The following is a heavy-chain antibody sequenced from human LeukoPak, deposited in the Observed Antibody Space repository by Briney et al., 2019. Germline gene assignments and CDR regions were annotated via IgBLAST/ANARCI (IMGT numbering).Heavy chain of an antibody. CDR3: ARDPQPYYDILTGYAHYFDY. D-gene: IGHD3-9*01. Sequence: ASVKVSCKASGYTFTGYYMHWVRQAPGQGLEWMGWINPNSGGTNYAQKFQGRVTMTRDTSISAAYMDLSRLRSDDTAVYYCARDPQPYYDILTGYAHYFDYWGQGTLVTVSS. CDR1: GYTFTGYY. CDR2: INPNSGGT. J-gene: IGHJ4*02. V-gene: IGHV1-2*02.